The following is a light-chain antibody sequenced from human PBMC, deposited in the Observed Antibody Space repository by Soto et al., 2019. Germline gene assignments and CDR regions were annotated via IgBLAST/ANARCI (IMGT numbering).Light chain of an antibody. J-gene: IGLJ1*01. CDR3: CSYAGSNTFA. Sequence: QSALTQPASVSGSPGQSITISCTGTSSDIGSYDCVSWFQQHPGKAPKLIISKVSDRPSGVSNRFSGSMSGNTASLTISGLQSEDEAHYYCCSYAGSNTFAFGTGTKVTVL. V-gene: IGLV2-14*01. CDR1: SSDIGSYDC. CDR2: KVS.